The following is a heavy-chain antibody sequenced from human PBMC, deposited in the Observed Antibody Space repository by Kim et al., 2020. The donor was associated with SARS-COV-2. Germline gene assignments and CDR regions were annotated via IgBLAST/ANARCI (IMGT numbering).Heavy chain of an antibody. CDR3: ARDLQGLLDY. CDR2: IYYSGST. CDR1: GGSISSGGYY. V-gene: IGHV4-31*03. Sequence: SETLSLTCTVSGGSISSGGYYWSWIRQHPGKGLEWIGYIYYSGSTYYNPSLKSRVTISVDTSKNQFSLKLSSVTAADTAVYYCARDLQGLLDYWGQGTLVTVSS. J-gene: IGHJ4*02. D-gene: IGHD4-17*01.